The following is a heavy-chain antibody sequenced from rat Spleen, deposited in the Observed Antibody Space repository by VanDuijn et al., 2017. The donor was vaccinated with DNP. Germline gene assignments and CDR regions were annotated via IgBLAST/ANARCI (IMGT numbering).Heavy chain of an antibody. Sequence: EVQLVESGGGLVQPGRSMKLSCVVSGFTFNNYWMTWIRQVPGKGLEWVASISSSGGSTYYPESVKGRFTISRDNAKSTLYLQMYSLRSEDMATYYCVRPDYYDGSYPHYWGQGVMVTVSS. CDR2: ISSSGGST. CDR3: VRPDYYDGSYPHY. V-gene: IGHV5-31*01. CDR1: GFTFNNYW. J-gene: IGHJ2*01. D-gene: IGHD1-12*02.